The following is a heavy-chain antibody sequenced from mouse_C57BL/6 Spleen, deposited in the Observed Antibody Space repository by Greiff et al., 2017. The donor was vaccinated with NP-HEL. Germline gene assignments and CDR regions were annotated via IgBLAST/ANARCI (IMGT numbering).Heavy chain of an antibody. CDR1: GYTFTDYN. CDR2: INPNNGGT. D-gene: IGHD2-1*01. Sequence: EVKVVESGPELVKPGASVKMSCKASGYTFTDYNMHWVKQSHGKSLEWIGYINPNNGGTSYNQKFKGKATLTVNKSSSTAYMELRSLTSEDSAVFYWGRSGGNYQAWFAYWGQGTLVTVSA. CDR3: GRSGGNYQAWFAY. V-gene: IGHV1-22*01. J-gene: IGHJ3*01.